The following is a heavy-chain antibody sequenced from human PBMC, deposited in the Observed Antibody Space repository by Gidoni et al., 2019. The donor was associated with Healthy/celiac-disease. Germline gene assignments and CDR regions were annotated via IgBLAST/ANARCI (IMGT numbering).Heavy chain of an antibody. CDR1: GFPFSSYS. Sequence: EVQLVESGGGLVKPGGSLRLSCAASGFPFSSYSMNWVRQAPGKGLEWVSSISSSSSYIYYADSVKGRFTISRDNAKNSLYLQMNSLRAEDTAVYYCARDSRGVTTGYWYFDLWGRGTLVTVSS. CDR2: ISSSSSYI. V-gene: IGHV3-21*01. D-gene: IGHD4-17*01. J-gene: IGHJ2*01. CDR3: ARDSRGVTTGYWYFDL.